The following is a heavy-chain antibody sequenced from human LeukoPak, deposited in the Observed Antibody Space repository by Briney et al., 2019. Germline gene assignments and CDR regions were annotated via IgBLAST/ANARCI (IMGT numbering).Heavy chain of an antibody. CDR3: ANLIYDSRGYYFDS. Sequence: SETLSLTCTVSGGSISSSSNYWGWIRQPPGEGLEWIGSIYYSGSTYYNPSLKSRVTISVDTSKNQFSLKLSSVTAADTAVYYCANLIYDSRGYYFDSWGQGTLVTVSS. V-gene: IGHV4-39*07. CDR2: IYYSGST. CDR1: GGSISSSSNY. J-gene: IGHJ4*02. D-gene: IGHD3-22*01.